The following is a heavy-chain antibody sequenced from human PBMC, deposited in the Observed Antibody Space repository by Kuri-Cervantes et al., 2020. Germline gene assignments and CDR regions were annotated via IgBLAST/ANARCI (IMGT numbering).Heavy chain of an antibody. D-gene: IGHD1-26*01. J-gene: IGHJ4*02. V-gene: IGHV3-30*04. CDR2: ISYDGTNK. Sequence: GGSLRLSCAASGFTFSSYAMHWVRQAPGKGLEWVAVISYDGTNKYYADSVKGRFTISRDNSKNTLYLQTNSLRAEDTAVYYCAKGELLRGYFDYWGQGTLVTVSS. CDR3: AKGELLRGYFDY. CDR1: GFTFSSYA.